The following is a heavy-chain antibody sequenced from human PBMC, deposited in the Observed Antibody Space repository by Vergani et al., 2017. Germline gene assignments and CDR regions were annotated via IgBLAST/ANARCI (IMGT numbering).Heavy chain of an antibody. V-gene: IGHV4-59*01. J-gene: IGHJ3*02. CDR2: IYKSGSS. CDR3: ARDRGYSTGWYSAFDI. D-gene: IGHD6-19*01. CDR1: GGSISDYY. Sequence: QVQLVQSGAEVKKPGSSVKVSCKASGGSISDYYWNWLRQPPGEGLEWIGYIYKSGSSTYNPSLKGRVTISADTSKNQFSLKLTSVTAADTALYYCARDRGYSTGWYSAFDIWGQGTMVTVSS.